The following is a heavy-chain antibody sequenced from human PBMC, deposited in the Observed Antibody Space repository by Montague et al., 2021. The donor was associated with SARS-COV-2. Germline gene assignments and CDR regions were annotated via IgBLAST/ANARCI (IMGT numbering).Heavy chain of an antibody. J-gene: IGHJ4*02. V-gene: IGHV4-39*01. Sequence: SETLSLTCTVSGGSISSSSYYWGWISQPPGKGLEWIGSIYYSGXTXYXXXXKXRVTISVDTSKNQFSLKLRSVTTADTAVYYCAGRGKTRIAMIVVVIGYCDYWGQGTLVTVSS. D-gene: IGHD3-22*01. CDR2: IYYSGXT. CDR1: GGSISSSSYY. CDR3: AGRGKTRIAMIVVVIGYCDY.